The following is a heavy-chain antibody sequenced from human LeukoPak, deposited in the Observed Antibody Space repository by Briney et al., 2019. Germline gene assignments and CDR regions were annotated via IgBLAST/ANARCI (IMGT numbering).Heavy chain of an antibody. CDR3: ARVTPRYSSSWHLDY. Sequence: PSETLSLTCAVYGGSFSGYYWSWIRQPPGKGLEWIGEINHSGSTNYNPSLKSRVTISVDTSKNQFSLKLSSVTAADTAVYYCARVTPRYSSSWHLDYWGQGTLVTVSS. V-gene: IGHV4-34*01. CDR2: INHSGST. D-gene: IGHD6-13*01. CDR1: GGSFSGYY. J-gene: IGHJ4*02.